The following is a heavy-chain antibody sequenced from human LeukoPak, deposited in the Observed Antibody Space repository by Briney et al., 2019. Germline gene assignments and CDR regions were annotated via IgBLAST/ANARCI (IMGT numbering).Heavy chain of an antibody. CDR1: GFSVSRNH. J-gene: IGHJ1*01. V-gene: IGHV3-53*01. CDR2: IFNVVGT. Sequence: GGSLRLACAAAGFSVSRNHMNWGREGPGEGVEWGSVIFNVVGTYYADSVKGGFTISRDNSKNTLYLHTNSLRAEATDVYYRATSIVGLTYDEHFHHWGQGTLVTVSS. CDR3: ATSIVGLTYDEHFHH. D-gene: IGHD1-26*01.